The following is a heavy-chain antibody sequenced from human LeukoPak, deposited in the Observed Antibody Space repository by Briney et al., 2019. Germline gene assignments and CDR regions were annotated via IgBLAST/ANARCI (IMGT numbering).Heavy chain of an antibody. CDR2: INSDGSRT. CDR1: GFTFSRYW. CDR3: SRVRPSGYPDY. V-gene: IGHV3-74*01. D-gene: IGHD5-12*01. Sequence: GGSLRLSCAASGFTFSRYWMHWVRHAPGKGLVWVSNINSDGSRTKYADYEKGRFTISTDNANITLYLQMISLRAEDTSVYYCSRVRPSGYPDYWGQGTLVTVSS. J-gene: IGHJ4*02.